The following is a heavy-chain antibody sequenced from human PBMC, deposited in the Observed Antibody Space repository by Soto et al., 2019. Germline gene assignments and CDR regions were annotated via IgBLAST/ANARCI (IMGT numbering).Heavy chain of an antibody. D-gene: IGHD6-19*01. J-gene: IGHJ4*02. Sequence: PSETLSLNCAVYGGSFSGYYWSWIRHPPGKGLEWVASIYHSGTTNYNPSLKSRVTISVDTSKNQFSLKLSSVTAADTAVYYCARGYSSGWYGTPFFDYWGQGTLVTVSS. CDR1: GGSFSGYY. V-gene: IGHV4-34*01. CDR2: IYHSGTT. CDR3: ARGYSSGWYGTPFFDY.